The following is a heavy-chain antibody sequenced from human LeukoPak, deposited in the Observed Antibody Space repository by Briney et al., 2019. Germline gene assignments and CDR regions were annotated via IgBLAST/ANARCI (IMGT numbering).Heavy chain of an antibody. Sequence: GGSLRLSCAASGFTFSSYSMIWVRQAPGKGLEWVSSISSSSVYTEYADSVKGRFTISRDNAKNSLDLQLNSLRGEDTAVYYCARVQGSPYWGQGTLVTVSS. J-gene: IGHJ4*02. V-gene: IGHV3-21*01. CDR1: GFTFSSYS. CDR3: ARVQGSPY. CDR2: ISSSSVYT.